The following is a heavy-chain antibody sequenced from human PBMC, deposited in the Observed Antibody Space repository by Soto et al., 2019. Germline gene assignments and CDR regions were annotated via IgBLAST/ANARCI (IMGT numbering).Heavy chain of an antibody. CDR2: IKQDGSEK. CDR1: GFTFSTYW. Sequence: EVQLVESGGGLVQPGGSLRVSCAASGFTFSTYWMSWVRQAPGKGLEWVANIKQDGSEKYYVDSVKGRFTISRDNAKNSLYLQMNSLRAEDTAVYYCARDPNIVATMGSIYYYYGMDVWGQGTTVTVSS. J-gene: IGHJ6*02. D-gene: IGHD5-12*01. CDR3: ARDPNIVATMGSIYYYYGMDV. V-gene: IGHV3-7*01.